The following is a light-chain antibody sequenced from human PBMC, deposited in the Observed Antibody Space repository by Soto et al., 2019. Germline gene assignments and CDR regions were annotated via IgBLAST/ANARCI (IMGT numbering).Light chain of an antibody. CDR3: QQANSFPLT. CDR1: QTINTW. Sequence: DIQMTQSPSTLSASVGDRVTITCRASQTINTWLAWYQQKPGKAPNLLIYAASSLHSGVPSRFSGSGSGTDFTPTISSLQPEDFATYYCQQANSFPLTVGGGTQVEIK. V-gene: IGKV1-12*01. CDR2: AAS. J-gene: IGKJ4*01.